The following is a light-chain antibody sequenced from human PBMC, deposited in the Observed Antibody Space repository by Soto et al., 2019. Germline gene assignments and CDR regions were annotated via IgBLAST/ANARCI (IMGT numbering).Light chain of an antibody. CDR1: SADIGGYDS. CDR2: DVT. Sequence: QSALTQPRSVSGSPGQSVTISCSGTSADIGGYDSVSWYQQHPDKAPKLLIYDVTKRPSGLPDRFSASKSGSTASLTISGVQAEDEAEYFCCSYAGTSTFVVFGGGTKLTVL. J-gene: IGLJ2*01. V-gene: IGLV2-11*01. CDR3: CSYAGTSTFVV.